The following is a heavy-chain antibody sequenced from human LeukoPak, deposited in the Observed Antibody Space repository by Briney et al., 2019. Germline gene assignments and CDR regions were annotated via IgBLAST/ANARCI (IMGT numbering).Heavy chain of an antibody. Sequence: GGSLRLSCAASGFTFSSYTMNWVRQAPGKGLEWVSSISSSSSYIYYADSVKGRFTISRDNAKNSLYLQMNSLRAEDTAVYYCARDDSSGYYYEDFDYWGQGTLVTVSS. J-gene: IGHJ4*02. CDR2: ISSSSSYI. CDR3: ARDDSSGYYYEDFDY. V-gene: IGHV3-21*01. CDR1: GFTFSSYT. D-gene: IGHD3-22*01.